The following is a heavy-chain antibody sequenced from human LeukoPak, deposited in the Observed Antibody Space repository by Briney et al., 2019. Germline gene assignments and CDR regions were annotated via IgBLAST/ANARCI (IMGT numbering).Heavy chain of an antibody. J-gene: IGHJ3*02. D-gene: IGHD3-22*01. CDR2: IYSGGDT. Sequence: GGSLRLSCAASGFTVSSNYMSWVRQAPGKGLEWVSVIYSGGDTYYADSVKGRFTISRDNSKNTLYLQMNSLRAEDTAVYYCARDMTDHYYDSIWGQGTMVTVSS. CDR3: ARDMTDHYYDSI. CDR1: GFTVSSNY. V-gene: IGHV3-66*01.